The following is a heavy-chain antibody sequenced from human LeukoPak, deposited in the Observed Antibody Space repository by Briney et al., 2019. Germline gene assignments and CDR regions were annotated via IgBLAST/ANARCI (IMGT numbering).Heavy chain of an antibody. V-gene: IGHV3-64D*06. J-gene: IGHJ4*02. CDR2: LSSNGEIK. CDR3: VKTYSGTYYDF. CDR1: GFTVSSNY. Sequence: PGGSLRLSCAASGFTVSSNYMSWVRQAPGKGLEYVSALSSNGEIKFYADSVKGRFTISRDSSKNTLDLQMSSLRAEDTALYYCVKTYSGTYYDFWGQGTLVTVSS. D-gene: IGHD1-26*01.